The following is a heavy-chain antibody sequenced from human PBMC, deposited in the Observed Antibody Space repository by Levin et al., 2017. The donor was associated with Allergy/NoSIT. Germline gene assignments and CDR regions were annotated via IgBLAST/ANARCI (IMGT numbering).Heavy chain of an antibody. J-gene: IGHJ6*03. CDR3: ARDSSHYYYYYMDV. CDR2: IYYSGST. V-gene: IGHV4-59*01. D-gene: IGHD6-6*01. Sequence: SQTLSLPCTVSGGSISSYYWSWIRQPPGKGLEWIGYIYYSGSTNYNPSLKSRVIISVDTSKNQFSLKLSSVTAADTAVYYCARDSSHYYYYYMDVWGKGTTVTVSS. CDR1: GGSISSYY.